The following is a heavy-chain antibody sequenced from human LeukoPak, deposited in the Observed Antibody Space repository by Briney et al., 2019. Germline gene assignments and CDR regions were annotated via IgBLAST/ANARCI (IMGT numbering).Heavy chain of an antibody. CDR2: ISGYNGNT. CDR3: ARVSTNSRVGGYDPQWYFDL. J-gene: IGHJ2*01. V-gene: IGHV1-18*04. CDR1: GYTFINYG. D-gene: IGHD5-12*01. Sequence: ASVKVSCKASGYTFINYGFTWVRQAPGQGLEWMGWISGYNGNTNYLQKFQGIVTMTTDTSTNTVYMELRSLSSDDTAVYYCARVSTNSRVGGYDPQWYFDLWGRGTLVTVSS.